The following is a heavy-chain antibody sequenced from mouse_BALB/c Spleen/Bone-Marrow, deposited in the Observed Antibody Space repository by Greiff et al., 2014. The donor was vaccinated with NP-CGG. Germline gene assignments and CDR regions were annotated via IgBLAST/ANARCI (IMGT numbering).Heavy chain of an antibody. CDR1: GFSLTSYG. CDR3: AKANWAPFDY. D-gene: IGHD4-1*01. V-gene: IGHV2-3*01. CDR2: IWGDGST. Sequence: VKLVESGPGLVAPSQSLSITCTVSGFSLTSYGVSWVRQPPGKGLEWLGVIWGDGSTNYHSALISRLSISKDNSKSQIFLNLNMLQTDDAATYCCAKANWAPFDYWGQGTTLTVSS. J-gene: IGHJ2*01.